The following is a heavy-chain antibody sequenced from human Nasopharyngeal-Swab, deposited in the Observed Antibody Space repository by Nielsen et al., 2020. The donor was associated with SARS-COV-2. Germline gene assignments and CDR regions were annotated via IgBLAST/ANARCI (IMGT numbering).Heavy chain of an antibody. Sequence: WIRQPPGKGLEWIGYIYYSGSTNYNPSLKSRVTISVDTSKNQFSLKLSSVTAADTAVYYRARQIYDFWSGYGLVYYYYMDVWGKGTTVTVSS. V-gene: IGHV4-59*08. J-gene: IGHJ6*03. CDR3: ARQIYDFWSGYGLVYYYYMDV. CDR2: IYYSGST. D-gene: IGHD3-3*01.